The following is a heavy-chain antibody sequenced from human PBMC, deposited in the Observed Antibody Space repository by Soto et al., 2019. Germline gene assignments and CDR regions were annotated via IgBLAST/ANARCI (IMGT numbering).Heavy chain of an antibody. CDR2: IYWDGYE. CDR1: GFSLRTTGVG. Sequence: QITLKESGPPLVKPTQTLTLTCTFSGFSLRTTGVGVGWIRQPPGKALEWLALIYWDGYEHYSPSLESRLTXXXXXXXXXXXXXXXXXXXXXXXXXXXXXXXXXXXXXDYWSQGTLVTVSS. V-gene: IGHV2-5*02. CDR3: XXXXXXXXXXDY. J-gene: IGHJ4*02.